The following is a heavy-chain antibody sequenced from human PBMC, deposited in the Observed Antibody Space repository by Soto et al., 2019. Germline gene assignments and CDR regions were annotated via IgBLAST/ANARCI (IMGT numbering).Heavy chain of an antibody. D-gene: IGHD2-15*01. V-gene: IGHV3-30-3*01. CDR3: PPTLSSGYFDY. CDR2: ISYDGSNK. CDR1: GFTFSSYA. Sequence: QVQLVESGGGVVQPGRSLRLSCAASGFTFSSYAMHWVRQAPGKGLEWVAVISYDGSNKYYADSVKGRFTISRDNSKNTLYLQMNSLRAEDTAVYYCPPTLSSGYFDYWGPGTLVTVSS. J-gene: IGHJ4*02.